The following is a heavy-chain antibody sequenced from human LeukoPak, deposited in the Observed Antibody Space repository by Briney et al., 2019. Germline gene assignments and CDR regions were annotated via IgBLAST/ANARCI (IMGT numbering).Heavy chain of an antibody. V-gene: IGHV3-23*01. Sequence: GGSLRLSCAASGLTFSSHAMSWVRQAPGKGLEWVSGISASGGSTYYADSVKGRFTIARDNSKNTLYLQMNSLRAEDTAVYYCAKDAKIAAAGTYFDYWGQGTLVTVSS. CDR2: ISASGGST. D-gene: IGHD6-13*01. J-gene: IGHJ4*02. CDR1: GLTFSSHA. CDR3: AKDAKIAAAGTYFDY.